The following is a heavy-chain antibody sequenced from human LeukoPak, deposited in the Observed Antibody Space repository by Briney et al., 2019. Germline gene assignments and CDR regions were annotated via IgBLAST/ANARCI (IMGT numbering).Heavy chain of an antibody. CDR2: ISYRGST. V-gene: IGHV4-61*01. D-gene: IGHD1-7*01. CDR1: SGSVSSGSYY. CDR3: ARDNWNYGSSMDV. Sequence: PSETLSLTCTVSSGSVSSGSYYWSWIRQPPGKGLEWIGYISYRGSTNYNPSLKSRVTISVDTSTNQFSLKLSSVTAADTAVYYCARDNWNYGSSMDVWGQGTTVTVSS. J-gene: IGHJ6*02.